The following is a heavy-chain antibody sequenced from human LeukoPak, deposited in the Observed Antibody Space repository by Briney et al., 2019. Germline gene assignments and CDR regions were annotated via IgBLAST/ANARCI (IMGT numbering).Heavy chain of an antibody. V-gene: IGHV3-43D*03. CDR1: GFTFDDYA. Sequence: GGSLRLSCAASGFTFDDYAIHWVRQAPGKGLEWVSLINWDGGSTYYADSVKGRFTISRDNSKNSLYLQMNSLRAEDTALYYCAKALSGSYGNAFDIWGQGTMVTVSS. CDR2: INWDGGST. D-gene: IGHD1-26*01. CDR3: AKALSGSYGNAFDI. J-gene: IGHJ3*02.